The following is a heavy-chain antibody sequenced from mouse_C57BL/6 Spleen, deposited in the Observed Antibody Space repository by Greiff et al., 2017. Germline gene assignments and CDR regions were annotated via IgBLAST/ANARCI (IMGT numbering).Heavy chain of an antibody. Sequence: QVHVKQSGPELVKPGASVKISCKASGYSFTSYYIHWVKQRPGQGLAWIGWIYPGSGNTKYNEKFKGKATLTADTSSSTAYMQLSSLTSEDSAVYYSARLGTDYFDYWGQGTTLTVSS. V-gene: IGHV1-66*01. CDR1: GYSFTSYY. CDR2: IYPGSGNT. CDR3: ARLGTDYFDY. D-gene: IGHD2-14*01. J-gene: IGHJ2*01.